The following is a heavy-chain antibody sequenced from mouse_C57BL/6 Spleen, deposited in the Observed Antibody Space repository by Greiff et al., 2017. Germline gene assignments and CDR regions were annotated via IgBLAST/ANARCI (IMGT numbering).Heavy chain of an antibody. V-gene: IGHV1-64*01. CDR3: ARSYYSNYLFAY. CDR2: IHPNSGST. D-gene: IGHD2-5*01. J-gene: IGHJ3*01. CDR1: GYTFTSYW. Sequence: QVQLQQPGAELVKPGASVKLSCKASGYTFTSYWMHWVKQRPGQGLEWIGMIHPNSGSTNYNEKFKSKATLTVDKSSSTAYMQLSSLTSEDSAVYYCARSYYSNYLFAYWGQGTLVTVSA.